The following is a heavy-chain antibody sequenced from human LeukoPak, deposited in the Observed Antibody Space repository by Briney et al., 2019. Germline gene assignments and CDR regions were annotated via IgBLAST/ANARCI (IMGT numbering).Heavy chain of an antibody. CDR2: ISSSGSTI. Sequence: GGSLRLSCAASGFTFSSYEMNWVRQAPGKGLEWVSYISSSGSTIYYADSVKGRFTISRDNAKNSLYLQMNSLRAEDTAVYYCATVWFRRFDYWGQGILVTVSS. CDR1: GFTFSSYE. J-gene: IGHJ4*02. D-gene: IGHD3-16*01. CDR3: ATVWFRRFDY. V-gene: IGHV3-48*03.